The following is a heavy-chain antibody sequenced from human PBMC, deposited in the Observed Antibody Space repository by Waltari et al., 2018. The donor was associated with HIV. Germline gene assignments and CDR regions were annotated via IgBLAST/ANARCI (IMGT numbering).Heavy chain of an antibody. V-gene: IGHV1-46*01. CDR1: GYTFTSYY. Sequence: QVQLVQSGAEVKKPGASVTVSCKASGYTFTSYYFHWVRQAPGKGLEWRGLINPNGGSTKYAQKFQGRVTWTRDTATSTGYMELSSLRSEDTALYYCARSAPYIVSAGWALETNWFDPWGQGTLVTVSS. J-gene: IGHJ5*02. D-gene: IGHD6-13*01. CDR3: ARSAPYIVSAGWALETNWFDP. CDR2: INPNGGST.